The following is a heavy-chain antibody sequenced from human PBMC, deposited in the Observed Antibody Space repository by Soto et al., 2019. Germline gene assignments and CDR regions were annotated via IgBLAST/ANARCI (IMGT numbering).Heavy chain of an antibody. CDR2: ISSNGGST. Sequence: GGSLRLSCSASGFTFSSYAMHWVRQAPGKGLEYVSAISSNGGSTYYADSVKGRFTISRDNSKNTLYLQMSSLRAEDTAVYYCVKDLVSPAPRVGATPSDWFDPWGQGTLVTVSS. CDR1: GFTFSSYA. J-gene: IGHJ5*02. V-gene: IGHV3-64D*08. CDR3: VKDLVSPAPRVGATPSDWFDP. D-gene: IGHD1-26*01.